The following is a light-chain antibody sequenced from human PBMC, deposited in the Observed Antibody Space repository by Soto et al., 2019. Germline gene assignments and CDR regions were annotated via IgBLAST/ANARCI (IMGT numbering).Light chain of an antibody. J-gene: IGLJ3*02. CDR3: QTWGTGIWV. CDR2: LNSDGSH. CDR1: SGHSNYA. V-gene: IGLV4-69*01. Sequence: QSVLTQSPSASASLGASVKLTCTLSSGHSNYAIAWHQQQPEKGPRYLMKLNSDGSHSKGDGIPDRFSGSSSGAERYLIISSLQSEDEADYYCQTWGTGIWVFGGGTKLTVL.